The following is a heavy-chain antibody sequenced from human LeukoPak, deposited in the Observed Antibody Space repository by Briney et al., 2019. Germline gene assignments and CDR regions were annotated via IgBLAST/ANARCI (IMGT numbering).Heavy chain of an antibody. CDR1: GFTFSSYS. CDR2: ISSSSSYI. D-gene: IGHD1-26*01. J-gene: IGHJ3*02. CDR3: ASAGAGAFDI. V-gene: IGHV3-21*01. Sequence: GGSLRHSCAASGFTFSSYSMNWVRQAPGKGLEWVLSISSSSSYIYYADSVKGRFTISRDNAKNSLYLQMNSLRAEDTAVYYCASAGAGAFDIWGQGTMVTVSS.